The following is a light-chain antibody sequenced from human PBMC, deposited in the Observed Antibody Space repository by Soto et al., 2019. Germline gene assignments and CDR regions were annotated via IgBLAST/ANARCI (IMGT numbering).Light chain of an antibody. J-gene: IGKJ1*01. V-gene: IGKV2-30*01. Sequence: DVVMTQSPLSLPVTLGQPASISCRSSQSLVNSDGNTYLNWFQQRPGQSPRRLIYKVSNRDSGVPDRFSGSRSGTDFTLKISRVETENVGVDYCMQGTHLPPTFGQGTKVEIK. CDR2: KVS. CDR1: QSLVNSDGNTY. CDR3: MQGTHLPPT.